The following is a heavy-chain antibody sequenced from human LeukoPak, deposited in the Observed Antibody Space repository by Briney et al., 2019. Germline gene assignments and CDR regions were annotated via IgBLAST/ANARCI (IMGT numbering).Heavy chain of an antibody. CDR1: GYTFTGYY. Sequence: ASVKVSCKASGYTFTGYYMHWVRQAPGQGLEWMGWISAYNGNTNYAQKLQGRVTMTTDTSTSTAYMELRSLRSDDTAVYYCARDREVGSTSVFDYWGQGTLVTVSS. J-gene: IGHJ4*02. D-gene: IGHD2-2*01. CDR2: ISAYNGNT. V-gene: IGHV1-18*04. CDR3: ARDREVGSTSVFDY.